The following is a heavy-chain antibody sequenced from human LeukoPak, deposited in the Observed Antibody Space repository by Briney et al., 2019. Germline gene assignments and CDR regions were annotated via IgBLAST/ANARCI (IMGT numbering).Heavy chain of an antibody. V-gene: IGHV4-39*01. CDR1: GGSISGTSYY. CDR2: IHYSGST. J-gene: IGHJ3*02. CDR3: ARTDRLVADI. Sequence: SETLSLTCSVSGGSISGTSYYWGWIRQSPGKGLEWIGSIHYSGSTYYNPSLKSRITSSVDTSKNQFTLKVSSVTAADTAIYYCARTDRLVADIWGQGTMVTVSS. D-gene: IGHD5-12*01.